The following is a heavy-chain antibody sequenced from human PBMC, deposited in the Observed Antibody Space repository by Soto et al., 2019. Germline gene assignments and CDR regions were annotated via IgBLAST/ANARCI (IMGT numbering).Heavy chain of an antibody. J-gene: IGHJ3*02. D-gene: IGHD1-26*01. CDR3: ARGTLGGAFDI. CDR2: IYHSGST. CDR1: GGSISSGGYS. V-gene: IGHV4-30-2*01. Sequence: SETLYLTCAVSGGSISSGGYSWSWIRQPPGKGLEWIGYIYHSGSTYYNPSLKSRVTISVDRSKNQFSLKLSSVTAADTAVYYCARGTLGGAFDIWGQGTMVTVSS.